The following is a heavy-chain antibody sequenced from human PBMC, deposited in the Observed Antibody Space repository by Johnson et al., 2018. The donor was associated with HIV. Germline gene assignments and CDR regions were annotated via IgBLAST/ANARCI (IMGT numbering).Heavy chain of an antibody. Sequence: VQLVESGGGLVQPGGSLRLSCAASGFTFSSYAMSWVRQAPGKGLEWVSTLSGSGGSTYYADSVKGRFTISRDNSKNTLYLQMNSLRAEDTAVYYCARGLGSRSAFDIWGQGTMVTVSS. D-gene: IGHD2-2*01. V-gene: IGHV3-23*04. CDR1: GFTFSSYA. J-gene: IGHJ3*02. CDR3: ARGLGSRSAFDI. CDR2: LSGSGGST.